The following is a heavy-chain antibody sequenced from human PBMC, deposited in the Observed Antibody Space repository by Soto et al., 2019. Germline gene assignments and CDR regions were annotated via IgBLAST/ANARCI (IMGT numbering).Heavy chain of an antibody. D-gene: IGHD6-13*01. J-gene: IGHJ6*03. V-gene: IGHV5-51*01. CDR1: GYSFTSYW. Sequence: GASLKISCKGSGYSFTSYWIGWVRQMPGKGLEWMGIIYPGDSDTRYSPSFQGQVTISADKSISTAYLQWSSLKASDTAMYYCARQAFIAAAATHYYYTDVWGKGTTVTVSS. CDR2: IYPGDSDT. CDR3: ARQAFIAAAATHYYYTDV.